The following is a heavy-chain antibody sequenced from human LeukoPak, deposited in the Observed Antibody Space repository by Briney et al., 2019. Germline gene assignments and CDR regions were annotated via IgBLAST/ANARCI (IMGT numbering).Heavy chain of an antibody. D-gene: IGHD3-16*01. J-gene: IGHJ4*02. CDR2: IIPIFGTT. Sequence: GSSVKVSCKASGGTFSSYAISWVRQAPGQGLEWMGGIIPIFGTTNYAQKFQGRVTITADESTSTAYMELSSLRSEDTAVYYCAREGDPRVRYFAHWGQGTLVTVSS. CDR3: AREGDPRVRYFAH. V-gene: IGHV1-69*01. CDR1: GGTFSSYA.